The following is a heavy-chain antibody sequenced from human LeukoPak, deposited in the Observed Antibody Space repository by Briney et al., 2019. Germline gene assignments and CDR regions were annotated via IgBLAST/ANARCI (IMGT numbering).Heavy chain of an antibody. D-gene: IGHD2-2*02. V-gene: IGHV3-73*01. J-gene: IGHJ4*02. CDR3: TRLGDYTASPGGY. CDR2: IRTKANNYAT. Sequence: GGSLRLFCAASGFTLSGSAVHWVRQASGKGLEWVGRIRTKANNYATAYAASVKGRFTISRDDSKNTAYLQMNSLKNEDTAVYYCTRLGDYTASPGGYWGQGALVTVSS. CDR1: GFTLSGSA.